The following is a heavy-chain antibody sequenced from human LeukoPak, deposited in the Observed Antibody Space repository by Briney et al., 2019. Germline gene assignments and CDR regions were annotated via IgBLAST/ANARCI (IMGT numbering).Heavy chain of an antibody. D-gene: IGHD2-15*01. V-gene: IGHV4-34*01. CDR1: GGSFSGYY. CDR3: ARGEHSSRSFDY. CDR2: IHHSGST. Sequence: SETLSLTCAVYGGSFSGYYWSWIRQPPGKGLEWIGEIHHSGSTNYNPSLKSRVTISVDTSKNQFSLKLSSVTAADTAVYYCARGEHSSRSFDYWGQGTLVTVSS. J-gene: IGHJ4*02.